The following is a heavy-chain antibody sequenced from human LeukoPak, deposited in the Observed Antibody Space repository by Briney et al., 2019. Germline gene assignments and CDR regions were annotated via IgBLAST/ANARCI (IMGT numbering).Heavy chain of an antibody. V-gene: IGHV4-39*01. CDR3: ARLPTFCSGGSCYNGINWFDP. J-gene: IGHJ5*02. D-gene: IGHD2-15*01. CDR2: IYYSGST. Sequence: SETLSLTCLVSGGSISSSSYYWGWIRQSPGKGLEWIGSIYYSGSTYYNPSLKSRVTISVDTSNSQFSLRQSSVSAADTAMYYCARLPTFCSGGSCYNGINWFDPWGQGTLVTVSS. CDR1: GGSISSSSYY.